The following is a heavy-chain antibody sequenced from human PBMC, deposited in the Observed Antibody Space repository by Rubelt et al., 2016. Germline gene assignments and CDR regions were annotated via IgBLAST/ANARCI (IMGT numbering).Heavy chain of an antibody. J-gene: IGHJ4*02. Sequence: QVQLVQSGAEVKKPGASVKVSCKASGYTFTSYAMHWVRQAPGQRLEWMGWINPNSGGTNYAQKLKGWGTRNRETSIRTAYMGLGRLRSDDTAVYYCARAGRSSSWYSEDYFDYWGQGTLVTVSS. CDR1: GYTFTSYA. CDR3: ARAGRSSSWYSEDYFDY. CDR2: INPNSGGT. V-gene: IGHV1-2*04. D-gene: IGHD6-13*01.